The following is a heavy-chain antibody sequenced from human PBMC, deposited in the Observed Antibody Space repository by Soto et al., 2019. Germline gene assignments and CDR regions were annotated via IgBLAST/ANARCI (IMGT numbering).Heavy chain of an antibody. J-gene: IGHJ3*02. CDR2: ISSNGGST. V-gene: IGHV3-64*01. D-gene: IGHD1-1*01. CDR3: AGGADGTGAFDI. CDR1: GLTFSSYA. Sequence: ESGGGLVQPGGSLRLSCAASGLTFSSYAMHWVRQAPGKGLEYVSAISSNGGSTYYANSVKGRFTISRDNSKNTLYLQMGSLRAEDMAVYYCAGGADGTGAFDIWGQGTMVTVSS.